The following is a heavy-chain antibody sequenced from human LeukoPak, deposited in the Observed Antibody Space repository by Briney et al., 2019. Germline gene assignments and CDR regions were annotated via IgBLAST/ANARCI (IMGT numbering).Heavy chain of an antibody. J-gene: IGHJ4*02. CDR2: IYTSGST. D-gene: IGHD3-9*01. CDR1: GGSISSYY. Sequence: SETLSLTCTVSGGSISSYYWSWIRQPAGKGLEWIGRIYTSGSTNYNPSFKSRVTMSVDTSKNQFSLNLSSVTAADTAVYYCARSRRYVDWSEIIFDYWGQGILVTVSS. CDR3: ARSRRYVDWSEIIFDY. V-gene: IGHV4-4*07.